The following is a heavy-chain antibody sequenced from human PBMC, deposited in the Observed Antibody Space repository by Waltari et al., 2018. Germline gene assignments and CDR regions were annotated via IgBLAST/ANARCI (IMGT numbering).Heavy chain of an antibody. CDR2: INYDGTQT. Sequence: EVQLLESGGTIVQPGGSLKVACAASGLNFGSSWMHWVRQTPGKGLMWVSDINYDGTQTKYADSVRGRFTIPRDNAKSTLYLQMTDLRAEDTAVYFCVRARWDYLYFDTWGQGTLVTVSS. CDR1: GLNFGSSW. J-gene: IGHJ5*02. CDR3: VRARWDYLYFDT. V-gene: IGHV3-74*01. D-gene: IGHD1-26*01.